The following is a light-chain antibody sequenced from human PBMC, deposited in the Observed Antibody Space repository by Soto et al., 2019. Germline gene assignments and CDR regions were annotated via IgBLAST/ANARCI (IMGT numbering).Light chain of an antibody. Sequence: EIVLTQSPGTLSLSPGERATLSCRASQSVSSSYLAWYQQKPGEAPRLLIYGASSRATGLPDRFSGSGFGTDFTLTISRLEPEVFAVYYCQQYGSPPMYTFGQGTKLEIK. CDR2: GAS. V-gene: IGKV3-20*01. CDR1: QSVSSSY. J-gene: IGKJ2*01. CDR3: QQYGSPPMYT.